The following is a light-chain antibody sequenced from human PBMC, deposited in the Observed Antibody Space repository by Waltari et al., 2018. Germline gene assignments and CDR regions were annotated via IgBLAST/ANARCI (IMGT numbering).Light chain of an antibody. J-gene: IGKJ4*01. CDR3: QQYNGYPLT. CDR1: QGVSIL. V-gene: IGKV1-5*03. CDR2: KLS. Sequence: DIQMTQSPSTLSASVGDRVTITCRASQGVSILLAWYQQKPGKAPKFLIYKLSVLEGGVPSRFSGSGSGTEFSLTINNLQPDDFATYFCQQYNGYPLTFGGGTKVEIK.